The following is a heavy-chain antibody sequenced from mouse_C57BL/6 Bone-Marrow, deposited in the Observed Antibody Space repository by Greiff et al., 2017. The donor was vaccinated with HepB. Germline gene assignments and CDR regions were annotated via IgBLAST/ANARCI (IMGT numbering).Heavy chain of an antibody. J-gene: IGHJ4*01. V-gene: IGHV5-17*01. CDR3: ARDYSNPMDY. D-gene: IGHD2-5*01. CDR2: ISSGSSTI. CDR1: GFTFSDYG. Sequence: EVKLMESGGGLVKPGGSLKLSCAASGFTFSDYGMHWVRQAPEKGLEWVAYISSGSSTIYYADTVKGRFTISRDNAKDTLFLQMTSLRSEDTAMYYCARDYSNPMDYWGQGTSVTVSS.